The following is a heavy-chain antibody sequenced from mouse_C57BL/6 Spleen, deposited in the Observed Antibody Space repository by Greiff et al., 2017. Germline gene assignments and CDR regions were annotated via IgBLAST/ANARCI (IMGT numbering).Heavy chain of an antibody. D-gene: IGHD2-5*01. CDR1: GYAFSSSW. CDR2: IYPGDGDT. V-gene: IGHV1-82*01. Sequence: VQLQQSGPELVKPGASVKISCKASGYAFSSSWMNWVKQRPGKGLEWIGRIYPGDGDTNYNGKFKGKATLTADKSSSTAYMQLSSLTSEDSAVYFCARKAYYSNQYFDYWGKGTTLTVSS. J-gene: IGHJ2*01. CDR3: ARKAYYSNQYFDY.